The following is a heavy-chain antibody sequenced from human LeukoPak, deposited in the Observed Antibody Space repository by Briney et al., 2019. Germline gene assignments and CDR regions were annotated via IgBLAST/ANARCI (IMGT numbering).Heavy chain of an antibody. J-gene: IGHJ4*02. V-gene: IGHV3-30*18. Sequence: GRSLRLSCAASGFSFSSYGMHWVRQAPGKGLEWVAVISYDGSNKYYADSVKGRFTISRDNSKNTLYLQMNSLRAEDTAVYYCAKDYRGGSFLFDYWGQGTLVTVSS. CDR3: AKDYRGGSFLFDY. CDR2: ISYDGSNK. D-gene: IGHD2-15*01. CDR1: GFSFSSYG.